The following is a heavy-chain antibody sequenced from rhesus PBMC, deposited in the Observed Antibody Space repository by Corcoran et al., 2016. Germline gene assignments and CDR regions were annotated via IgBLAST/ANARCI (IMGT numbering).Heavy chain of an antibody. CDR2: VYWDDSK. V-gene: IGHV2-152*01. CDR1: GFSFSTTGMG. J-gene: IGHJ4*01. CDR3: AREATSSGFLFDS. D-gene: IGHD6-25*01. Sequence: QVTLKESGPALVKPTQTLTLACSFSGFSFSTTGMGVGLIRQPPGKAPEWLALVYWDDSKYYGSSLNTRLTVFKDTSKNQVVLTVTHVDPLDTATYYCAREATSSGFLFDSWGQGVLVTVSS.